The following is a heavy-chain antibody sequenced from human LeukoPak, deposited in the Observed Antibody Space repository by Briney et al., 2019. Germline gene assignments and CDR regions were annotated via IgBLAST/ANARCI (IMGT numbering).Heavy chain of an antibody. CDR2: IYYSGST. D-gene: IGHD2-2*03. CDR1: GGSISSGDYY. Sequence: KPSQTLSLTCTVSGGSISSGDYYWSWIRQPPGKGLEWIGYIYYSGSTYYDPSLKSRVTISVDTSKNQFSLKLSSVTAADTAVYYCARHGYCSSTSCYSGPYYYYGMDVWGQGTTVTVSS. J-gene: IGHJ6*02. V-gene: IGHV4-30-4*01. CDR3: ARHGYCSSTSCYSGPYYYYGMDV.